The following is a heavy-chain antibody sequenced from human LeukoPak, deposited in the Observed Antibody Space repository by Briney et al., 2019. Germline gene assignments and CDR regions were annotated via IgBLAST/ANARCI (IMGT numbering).Heavy chain of an antibody. J-gene: IGHJ4*02. CDR3: ARDRCGSYSAIDY. Sequence: PGGSLTLSCAASGFTFSSYSMNWVRQAPGKGLEWVLFISSSSSTIHYAASVKGRFTIPRDNAKNSLYLQRSSLRAEDTAVYYCARDRCGSYSAIDYWGQGNLVTVSS. CDR2: ISSSSSTI. V-gene: IGHV3-48*04. CDR1: GFTFSSYS. D-gene: IGHD1-26*01.